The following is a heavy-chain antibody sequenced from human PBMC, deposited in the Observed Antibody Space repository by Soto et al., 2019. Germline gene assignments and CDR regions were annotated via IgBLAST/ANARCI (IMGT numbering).Heavy chain of an antibody. D-gene: IGHD5-12*01. CDR3: ARGYSGNDNAIDY. Sequence: EVQLVESGGGLIQPGGSLRLSCAASGFIVSSNYMTWVRQAPGKGLEWVSIIHSGGSTYYADSVKGRFTISRDSSKNTVYLQMNSLRVDDTAVYYCARGYSGNDNAIDYWGQGTLVTVSS. V-gene: IGHV3-53*01. CDR1: GFIVSSNY. CDR2: IHSGGST. J-gene: IGHJ4*02.